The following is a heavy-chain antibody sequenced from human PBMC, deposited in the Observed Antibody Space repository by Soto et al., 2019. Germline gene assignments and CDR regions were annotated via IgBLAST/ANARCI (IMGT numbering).Heavy chain of an antibody. CDR1: GGSISSGGYS. V-gene: IGHV4-30-2*01. CDR2: IYPSGYT. Sequence: QLQLQESGSGLVKPSQTLSLNCAVSGGSISSGGYSWSWIRQPPGKGLEWIGYIYPSGYTYCNPSLKSRVTIAVDRANNQFSLKLSSVTAAETAVYYCARAHYGDYGYGMDVWGQGTKVTVSS. CDR3: ARAHYGDYGYGMDV. D-gene: IGHD4-17*01. J-gene: IGHJ6*02.